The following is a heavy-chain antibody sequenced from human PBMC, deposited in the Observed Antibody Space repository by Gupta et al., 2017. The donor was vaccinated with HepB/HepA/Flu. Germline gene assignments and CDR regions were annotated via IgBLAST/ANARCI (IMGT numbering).Heavy chain of an antibody. J-gene: IGHJ4*02. D-gene: IGHD3-10*01. CDR2: IGAYLDKT. CDR1: GHTFPTNG. CDR3: ARDRDYYSGSGDFDH. V-gene: IGHV1-18*01. Sequence: QVQLVQSGAEVREPGPSGKFSCKPPGHTFPTNGFSWVRQAPGQGLEWMGWIGAYLDKTNYAQKLQGRVTMTTDTSRSTAYMELRSLRSDDTAVYYCARDRDYYSGSGDFDHWGQGTLVSVSS.